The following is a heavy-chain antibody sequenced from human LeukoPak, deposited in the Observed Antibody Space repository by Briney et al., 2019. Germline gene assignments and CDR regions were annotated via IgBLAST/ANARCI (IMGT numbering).Heavy chain of an antibody. D-gene: IGHD4-17*01. Sequence: GGSLRLSCAASGFTFSNYGMNWVCQAPGKGLEWVAFIRYDGSNKYYADSVKGRFTISRDNSKNTLYLQMNSLRAEDTAVYYCAKYGHDYGDYGAFDIWGQGTMVTVSS. CDR1: GFTFSNYG. V-gene: IGHV3-30*02. J-gene: IGHJ3*02. CDR3: AKYGHDYGDYGAFDI. CDR2: IRYDGSNK.